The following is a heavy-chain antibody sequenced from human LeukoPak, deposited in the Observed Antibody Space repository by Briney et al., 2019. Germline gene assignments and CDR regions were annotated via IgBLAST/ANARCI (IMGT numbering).Heavy chain of an antibody. CDR1: GYTFTNYD. CDR3: ARAKGLAVNYYMDV. Sequence: ASVKVSCKASGYTFTNYDIHWVRQASGQGLEWMGWMNPYSGNTGYAQNFQGRITITRNTSISTAYMELSSLRSEDTAVYYCARAKGLAVNYYMDVWGKGTTVTVSS. D-gene: IGHD6-19*01. V-gene: IGHV1-8*03. J-gene: IGHJ6*03. CDR2: MNPYSGNT.